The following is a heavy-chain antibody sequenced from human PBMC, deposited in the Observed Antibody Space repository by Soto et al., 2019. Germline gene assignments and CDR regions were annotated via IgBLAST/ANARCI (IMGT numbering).Heavy chain of an antibody. D-gene: IGHD6-13*01. J-gene: IGHJ6*02. CDR2: IYPGDSDT. Sequence: PVESLKISCKGSGYSFTSYWIGWVRQMTGKGLEWMGIIYPGDSDTRYSPSFQGQVTISADKSISTAYLQWSSLKASDTAMYYCARQKEAAGTLGSDYYYYGMDVWGQGTTVTVSS. CDR1: GYSFTSYW. CDR3: ARQKEAAGTLGSDYYYYGMDV. V-gene: IGHV5-51*01.